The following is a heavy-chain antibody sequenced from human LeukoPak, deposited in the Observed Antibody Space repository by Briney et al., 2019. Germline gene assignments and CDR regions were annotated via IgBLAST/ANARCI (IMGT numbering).Heavy chain of an antibody. J-gene: IGHJ4*02. V-gene: IGHV3-20*04. CDR2: INWNGDNT. Sequence: GGSLRLSCAASGFXFDDYGISWVRQAPGKGLEWVSGINWNGDNTDYADSVKGRFTISRDNAKNSLYLQMNSLRAEDTALYYCARGFDGNFDYWGQGTLVTVSP. CDR1: GFXFDDYG. CDR3: ARGFDGNFDY. D-gene: IGHD3-9*01.